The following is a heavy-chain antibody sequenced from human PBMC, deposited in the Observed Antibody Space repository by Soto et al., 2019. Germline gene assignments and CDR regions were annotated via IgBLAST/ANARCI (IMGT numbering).Heavy chain of an antibody. Sequence: SETLSLTCFVSGGSFTSSSYYWVWIRQPPGKGLEWIGEINHSGSTNYNPSLKSRVTISVDTSKNQFSLKLTSVTAADTAVYYCARDPAPWGQGTLVTVSS. CDR3: ARDPAP. CDR2: INHSGST. J-gene: IGHJ5*02. V-gene: IGHV4-39*07. CDR1: GGSFTSSSYY.